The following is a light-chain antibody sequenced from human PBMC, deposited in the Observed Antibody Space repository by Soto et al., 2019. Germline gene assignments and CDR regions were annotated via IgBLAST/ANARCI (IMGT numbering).Light chain of an antibody. CDR3: QQRSNWLT. CDR2: DAS. V-gene: IGKV3-11*01. Sequence: EIVLTQSPATLSLSPGERATLSCRASQSVGSYLAWYQQKPGQAPRLLIYDASNRATGIPARFSGSGSGTDSTLTISSLEPEDFEVYFCQQRSNWLTFGGGTKVEIK. CDR1: QSVGSY. J-gene: IGKJ4*01.